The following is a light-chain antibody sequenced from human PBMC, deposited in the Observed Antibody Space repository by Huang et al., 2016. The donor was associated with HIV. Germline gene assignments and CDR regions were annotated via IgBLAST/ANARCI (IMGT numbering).Light chain of an antibody. Sequence: EVVMTQSPATLSVSLGETATLSCRASQSVSRNFAWYQQKPGQAPRLLIYGASTRATGIPARFSGSGSGTEFTLTISSLQSEDFAVYYCQQYNKWPPGLFSFGPGTKVDIK. V-gene: IGKV3-15*01. CDR2: GAS. CDR1: QSVSRN. J-gene: IGKJ3*01. CDR3: QQYNKWPPGLFS.